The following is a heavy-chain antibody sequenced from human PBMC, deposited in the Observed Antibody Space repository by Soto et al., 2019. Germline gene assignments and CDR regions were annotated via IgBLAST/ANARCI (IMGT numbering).Heavy chain of an antibody. CDR1: GYSISSGYY. CDR2: IYHSGST. J-gene: IGHJ5*02. CDR3: ARLAYCGGDFYPGWFDP. V-gene: IGHV4-38-2*01. Sequence: SETLSLTCAVSGYSISSGYYWGWIRQPPGKGLEWIGSIYHSGSTYYNPSLKSRVTISVDTSKNQFSLKLSSVTAADTAVYYWARLAYCGGDFYPGWFDPWGQGTLVTVSS. D-gene: IGHD2-21*02.